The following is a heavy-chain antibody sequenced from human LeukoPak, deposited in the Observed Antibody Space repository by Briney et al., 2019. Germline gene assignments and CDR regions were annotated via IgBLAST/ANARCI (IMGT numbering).Heavy chain of an antibody. J-gene: IGHJ3*02. CDR1: GFTFSSYT. CDR2: FDLSGTT. Sequence: PGGSLRLSCAASGFTFSSYTMNWVRQAPGKGLEWISCFDLSGTTYYADSVKGRFTISRDNAENSLFLQMNTLRAEDTAVYYCARWEVRLNAFEMWGQGTMVTVSS. V-gene: IGHV3-48*01. D-gene: IGHD3-10*01. CDR3: ARWEVRLNAFEM.